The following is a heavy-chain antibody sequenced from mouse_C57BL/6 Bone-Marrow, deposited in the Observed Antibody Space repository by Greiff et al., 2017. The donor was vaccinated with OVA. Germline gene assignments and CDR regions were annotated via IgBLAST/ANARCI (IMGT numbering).Heavy chain of an antibody. CDR1: GYTFTSYW. Sequence: QVHVKQSGAELAKPGASVKLSCKASGYTFTSYWMHWVKQRPGQGLEWIGYINPSSGYTKYNQKFKDKATLTADKSSSTAYMQLSSLTYEDSAVYYCARPFTTVNYFDYWGKGTTLTVSS. V-gene: IGHV1-7*01. CDR2: INPSSGYT. D-gene: IGHD1-1*01. CDR3: ARPFTTVNYFDY. J-gene: IGHJ2*01.